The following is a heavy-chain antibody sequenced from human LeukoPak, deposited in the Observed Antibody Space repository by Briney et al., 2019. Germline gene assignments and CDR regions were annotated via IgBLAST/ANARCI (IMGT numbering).Heavy chain of an antibody. CDR1: GGSISSSSYY. Sequence: SETLSLTCTVSGGSISSSSYYWGWIRQPPGKGLEWIGSIYYSGSTYYNPSLKSRVTISVDTSKNQFSLKLSSVTAADTAVYYCARRQLVPDAFDIWGQGTMVTVSS. CDR3: ARRQLVPDAFDI. V-gene: IGHV4-39*01. D-gene: IGHD6-13*01. J-gene: IGHJ3*02. CDR2: IYYSGST.